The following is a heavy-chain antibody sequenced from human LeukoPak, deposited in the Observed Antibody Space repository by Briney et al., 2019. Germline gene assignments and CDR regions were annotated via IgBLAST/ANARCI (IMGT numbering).Heavy chain of an antibody. V-gene: IGHV3-30-3*01. CDR2: ISYDGSNK. J-gene: IGHJ4*02. CDR3: ARDTGIVVVPAVSEY. CDR1: GFTFSSYA. D-gene: IGHD2-2*01. Sequence: GSLRLSCAASGFTFSSYAMHWVRQAPGKGLEWVAVISYDGSNKYYADSVKGRFTISRDNSKNTLYLQMNSLRAEDTAVYYCARDTGIVVVPAVSEYWGQGTLVTVSS.